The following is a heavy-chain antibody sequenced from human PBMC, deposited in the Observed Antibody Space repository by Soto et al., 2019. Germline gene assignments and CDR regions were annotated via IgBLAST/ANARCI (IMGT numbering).Heavy chain of an antibody. V-gene: IGHV4-34*01. D-gene: IGHD3-9*01. CDR1: GGSFSGYY. CDR2: INHSGST. J-gene: IGHJ5*02. Sequence: QVQLQQWGAGLLKPSETLSLTCAVYGGSFSGYYWSWIRQPPGKGLEWIGKINHSGSTNYNPSLKSRVTISVDTSKNQFSLKLSSVTAADTAVYYCARGTGLSSRDNWFDPWGQGTLVTVSS. CDR3: ARGTGLSSRDNWFDP.